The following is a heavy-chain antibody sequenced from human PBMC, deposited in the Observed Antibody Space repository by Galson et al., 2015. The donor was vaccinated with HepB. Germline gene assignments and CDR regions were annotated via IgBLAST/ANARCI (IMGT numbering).Heavy chain of an antibody. J-gene: IGHJ4*02. CDR1: GFTFSSYA. CDR3: AKGMTVVAATSGSY. Sequence: SLRLSCAASGFTFSSYAMHWVRQAPGKGLEWVAVISYDGSNKYYADSVKGRFTISRDNSKNTLYLQMNSLRAEDTAVYYCAKGMTVVAATSGSYWGQGTLVTVSS. V-gene: IGHV3-30*04. CDR2: ISYDGSNK. D-gene: IGHD2-15*01.